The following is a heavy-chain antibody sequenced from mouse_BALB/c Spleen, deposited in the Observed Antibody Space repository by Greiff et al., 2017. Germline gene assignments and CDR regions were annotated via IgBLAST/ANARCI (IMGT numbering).Heavy chain of an antibody. V-gene: IGHV3-8*02. CDR2: ISYSGST. D-gene: IGHD2-4*01. CDR1: GDSITSGY. CDR3: ARGGIYYDYDEGFAY. Sequence: EVKLMESGPSLVKPSQTLSLTCSVTGDSITSGYWNWIRKFPGNKLEYMGYISYSGSTYYNPSLKSRISITRDTSKNQYYLQLNSVTTEDTATYYCARGGIYYDYDEGFAYWGQGTLVTVSA. J-gene: IGHJ3*01.